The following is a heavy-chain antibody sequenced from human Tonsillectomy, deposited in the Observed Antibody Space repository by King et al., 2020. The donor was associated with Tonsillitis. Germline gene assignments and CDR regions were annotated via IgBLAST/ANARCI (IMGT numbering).Heavy chain of an antibody. CDR2: IIPICGTA. J-gene: IGHJ4*02. V-gene: IGHV1-69*01. CDR1: GGTFSSYA. D-gene: IGHD3-22*01. CDR3: AREEYFYDSSGYYAY. Sequence: VQLVESGAEVKKPGSSVKVSCKASGGTFSSYAINWVRQAPGQGLEWMGGIIPICGTANYAQKFQGRVTSTAAESTSTAYMELSSLRSEDTAVYYCAREEYFYDSSGYYAYWGQGTLVTVSS.